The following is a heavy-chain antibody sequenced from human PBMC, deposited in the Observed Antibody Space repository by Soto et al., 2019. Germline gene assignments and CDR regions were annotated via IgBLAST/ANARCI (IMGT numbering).Heavy chain of an antibody. J-gene: IGHJ4*02. V-gene: IGHV3-30-3*01. CDR2: ISYDGSNK. Sequence: QVQLVESGGGVVQPGRSLRLSCAASGFTFSSYAMHWVRQAPGKGLEWVAVISYDGSNKYYADSVKGRFTISRDNSKNTLYLQMNSLRAEDTAVYYCARPPQKYYFDYWGQGTLVTVSS. CDR3: ARPPQKYYFDY. CDR1: GFTFSSYA.